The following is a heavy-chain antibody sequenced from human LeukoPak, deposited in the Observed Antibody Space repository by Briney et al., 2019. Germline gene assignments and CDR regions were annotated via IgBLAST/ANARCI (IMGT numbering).Heavy chain of an antibody. V-gene: IGHV1-8*03. D-gene: IGHD5-12*01. J-gene: IGHJ4*02. CDR2: MNPNSGST. CDR3: ARGRSTGYPYYFEY. CDR1: GYTFTSYD. Sequence: GASVKVSCKASGYTFTSYDINWVRQATGQGLECMGCMNPNSGSTGYAQKFQGRVTITRNTSISTAYMELSGLRSEDTAVYYCARGRSTGYPYYFEYWGQGTLVTVSS.